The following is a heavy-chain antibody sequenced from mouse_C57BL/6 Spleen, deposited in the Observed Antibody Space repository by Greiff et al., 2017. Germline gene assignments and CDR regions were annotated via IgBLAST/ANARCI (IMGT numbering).Heavy chain of an antibody. J-gene: IGHJ1*03. V-gene: IGHV1-59*01. CDR1: GYTFTSYW. D-gene: IGHD1-1*01. CDR3: ARRVLRGPYIDV. Sequence: QVQLQQPGAELVRPGTSVKLSCKASGYTFTSYWMHWVKQRPGQGLEWIGVIDPSDSYTNYNQKFKGKATLTVDTSSSTAYMQLSSLTSEDSAGYFCARRVLRGPYIDVWGTGTTGTVSS. CDR2: IDPSDSYT.